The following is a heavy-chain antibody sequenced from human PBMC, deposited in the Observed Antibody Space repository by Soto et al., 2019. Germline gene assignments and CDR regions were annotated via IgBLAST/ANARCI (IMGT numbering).Heavy chain of an antibody. CDR1: GGSISRSIYY. J-gene: IGHJ4*02. CDR2: IFYTGST. CDR3: ARHGPTVATSDGFDF. D-gene: IGHD4-17*01. V-gene: IGHV4-39*01. Sequence: SETLSLTCTVSGGSISRSIYYWGWIRQPPGKGLEWIGSIFYTGSTYYNASLKSRVTISLDTSKNQFSLRLSSVTAADTAVYFCARHGPTVATSDGFDFWGRGTLVTVSS.